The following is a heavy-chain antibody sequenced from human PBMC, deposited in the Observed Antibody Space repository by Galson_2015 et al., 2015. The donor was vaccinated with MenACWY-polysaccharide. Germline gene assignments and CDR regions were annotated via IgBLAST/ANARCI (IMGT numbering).Heavy chain of an antibody. V-gene: IGHV4-4*07. D-gene: IGHD4-23*01. CDR1: GGSISSYY. J-gene: IGHJ4*02. CDR2: IYTSGST. Sequence: ETLSLTCAVSGGSISSYYWVWIRHPAEGGLEWIGRIYTSGSTNYNPSLKSRVTMSVDTSKNQFSLKLNSVTAADTAVYYCAKWTVGDSYYFDYWGQGTLVTVSS. CDR3: AKWTVGDSYYFDY.